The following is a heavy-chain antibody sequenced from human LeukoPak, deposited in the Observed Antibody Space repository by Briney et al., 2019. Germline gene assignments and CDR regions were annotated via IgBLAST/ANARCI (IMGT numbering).Heavy chain of an antibody. V-gene: IGHV1-46*01. CDR3: AREWNYDSSGYYYLAY. CDR2: INPSGGST. CDR1: GYIFTSQY. D-gene: IGHD3-22*01. Sequence: ASVKVSCKASGYIFTSQYLHWVRQAPGQGLEWMGIINPSGGSTSYAEKFQDRVTMTRDTSTSTFYMELNSLRSEDSAVYYCAREWNYDSSGYYYLAYWGQGTLVIVSS. J-gene: IGHJ4*02.